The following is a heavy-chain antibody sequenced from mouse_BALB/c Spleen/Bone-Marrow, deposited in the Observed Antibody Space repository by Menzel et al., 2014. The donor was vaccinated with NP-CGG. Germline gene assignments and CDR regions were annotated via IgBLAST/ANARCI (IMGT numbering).Heavy chain of an antibody. D-gene: IGHD2-13*01. CDR3: TREGDSPFAY. CDR1: GYTFTSYY. Sequence: VQLQQSGAELAKPGASVKLSCKASGYTFTSYYVYWVKQRPGQGLEWIGEINPSNGGTNFNEKFKSKATLTVDKSSSTAYMQLSSLTSEDSAVYYCTREGDSPFAYWGQGTLVTVSA. CDR2: INPSNGGT. J-gene: IGHJ3*01. V-gene: IGHV1S81*02.